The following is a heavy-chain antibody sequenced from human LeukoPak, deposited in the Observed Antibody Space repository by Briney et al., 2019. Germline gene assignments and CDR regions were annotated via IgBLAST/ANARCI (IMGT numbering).Heavy chain of an antibody. CDR1: GFTFSSFA. CDR2: ISGGGGSGGST. Sequence: GGSLRLSCAASGFTFSSFAKSWVRQAPGKGLEWVSGISGGGGSGGSTFYADSVKGRFTISRDISNNTLYLQMNSLRADDTAVYYCATPGVIAVAGQIRYWGQGTLVTVSS. V-gene: IGHV3-23*01. J-gene: IGHJ4*02. CDR3: ATPGVIAVAGQIRY. D-gene: IGHD6-19*01.